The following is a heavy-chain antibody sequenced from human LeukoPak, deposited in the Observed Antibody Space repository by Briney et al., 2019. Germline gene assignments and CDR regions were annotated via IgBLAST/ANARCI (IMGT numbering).Heavy chain of an antibody. CDR3: AGYYDFWSGYLYYYYMDV. Sequence: GGSLRLSCAASGFTLNSYSMNWVRQAPGKGLEWVSFISGSSGYIYYADSVKGRFTISRDNAKNSLYLQMNSLRAEDTAVYYCAGYYDFWSGYLYYYYMDVWGKGTTVTVSS. V-gene: IGHV3-21*01. CDR1: GFTLNSYS. CDR2: ISGSSGYI. J-gene: IGHJ6*03. D-gene: IGHD3-3*01.